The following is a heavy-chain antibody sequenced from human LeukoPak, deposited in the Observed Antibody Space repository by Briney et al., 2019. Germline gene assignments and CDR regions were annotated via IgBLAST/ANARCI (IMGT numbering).Heavy chain of an antibody. Sequence: GRSLRPSCAPSGLASSSYAMSCVRQAHGKGLEWVSAASGSVGDTHYADSMKGVFTISRDNSKSTMYLQMNSLRAEDTAVYYCAKGSTYFFGSGTCDDAFDIWGQGTMVTVSS. J-gene: IGHJ3*02. CDR1: GLASSSYA. D-gene: IGHD3-10*01. CDR3: AKGSTYFFGSGTCDDAFDI. CDR2: ASGSVGDT. V-gene: IGHV3-23*01.